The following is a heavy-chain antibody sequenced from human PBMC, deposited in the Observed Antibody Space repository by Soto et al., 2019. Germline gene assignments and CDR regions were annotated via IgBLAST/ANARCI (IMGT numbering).Heavy chain of an antibody. J-gene: IGHJ3*02. CDR3: ARVVGYGFDI. CDR2: IWYDGSNK. CDR1: GFTFSSYG. D-gene: IGHD6-25*01. Sequence: QVQLVESGGGVVQPGRSLRLSCAASGFTFSSYGMHWVRQAPGKGLEWVAVIWYDGSNKYYAGSVKGRFTISRDKYKNTLYLQMSSLRAEDTAVYYCARVVGYGFDIWGQGTMVTVSS. V-gene: IGHV3-33*01.